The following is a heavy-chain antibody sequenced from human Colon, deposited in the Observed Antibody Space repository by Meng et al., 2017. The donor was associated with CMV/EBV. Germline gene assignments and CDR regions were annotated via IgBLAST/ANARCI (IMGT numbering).Heavy chain of an antibody. CDR1: GGSISSGDYY. Sequence: SETLSLTCTVSGGSISSGDYYWSWIRQPPGKGLEWIGYIYYSGSTYYNPSLMSRVTMSVDTSKNQFSLKLSSVTAADTAVYYCARDRGILIGTMQAVHNWFDPWGQGTLVTVSS. D-gene: IGHD1-7*01. J-gene: IGHJ5*02. CDR2: IYYSGST. V-gene: IGHV4-30-4*08. CDR3: ARDRGILIGTMQAVHNWFDP.